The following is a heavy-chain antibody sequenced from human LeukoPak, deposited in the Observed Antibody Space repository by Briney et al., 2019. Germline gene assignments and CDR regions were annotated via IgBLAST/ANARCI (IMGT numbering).Heavy chain of an antibody. CDR2: ISYDAANK. J-gene: IGHJ6*02. CDR3: ANDRLRWLGSSAWYGMDV. V-gene: IGHV3-30*18. CDR1: GFTFSSYD. Sequence: GRSLRLSCAASGFTFSSYDMHWVRQAPAKGLEWVAVISYDAANKYYADSVKGRLTSSRDNSKNMLYLQMSSLRPEDRAVFYCANDRLRWLGSSAWYGMDVWGQGTTVTVSS. D-gene: IGHD5-12*01.